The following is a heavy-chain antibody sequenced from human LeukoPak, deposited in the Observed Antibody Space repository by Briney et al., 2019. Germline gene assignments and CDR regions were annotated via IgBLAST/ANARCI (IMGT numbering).Heavy chain of an antibody. CDR3: ARQDGFRAYDY. D-gene: IGHD6-25*01. Sequence: PSQTLSLTCAVSGGSISSGGYSWSWIRQPPGKGLEWIGYIYHSGSTYYNPSLKSRVTISVDRSKNQFSLKLSSVTAADTAAYYCARQDGFRAYDYWGQGTLVTVSS. CDR2: IYHSGST. CDR1: GGSISSGGYS. V-gene: IGHV4-30-2*01. J-gene: IGHJ4*02.